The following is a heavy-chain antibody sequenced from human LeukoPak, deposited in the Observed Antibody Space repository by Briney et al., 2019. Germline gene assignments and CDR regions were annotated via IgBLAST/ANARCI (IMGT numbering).Heavy chain of an antibody. CDR2: ISSSGST. Sequence: PSETLSLTCTVSGGSITSSNYYWGWIRLPPGKEMEWIGSISSSGSTFYNSPLKSRVIIFGDTSKNQFSLKLSSVTAADTAVYYCARVVVVPAAKGVRFDPWGQGTLVTVSS. D-gene: IGHD2-2*01. V-gene: IGHV4-39*07. CDR1: GGSITSSNYY. CDR3: ARVVVVPAAKGVRFDP. J-gene: IGHJ5*02.